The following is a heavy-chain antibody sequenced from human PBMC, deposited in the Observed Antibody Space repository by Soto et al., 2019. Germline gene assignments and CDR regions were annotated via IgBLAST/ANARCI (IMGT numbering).Heavy chain of an antibody. V-gene: IGHV4-39*02. D-gene: IGHD4-17*01. CDR3: ARETVGSVTTSPDY. J-gene: IGHJ4*02. Sequence: QLQLQESGPGLVKPSETLSLTCTVSGGSISSSSYYWGWIRQPPGKGLAWIGSIYYSGGTYYNASLKSRVTISVDTSKNQFSLKLSSVTAADTAVYYCARETVGSVTTSPDYWGQGTLVTVSS. CDR1: GGSISSSSYY. CDR2: IYYSGGT.